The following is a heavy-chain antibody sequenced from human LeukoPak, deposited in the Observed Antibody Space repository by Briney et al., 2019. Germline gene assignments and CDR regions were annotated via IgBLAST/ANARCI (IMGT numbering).Heavy chain of an antibody. CDR1: GYTFRDYY. CDR2: INPTRDST. CDR3: ARDKLYGASDF. D-gene: IGHD4/OR15-4a*01. V-gene: IGHV1-2*02. J-gene: IGHJ4*02. Sequence: ASVKVSCKTSGYTFRDYYIHWVRQAPGQGLEWMGWINPTRDSTNYAPKFQGRVTMSREPSISTVYMEVSRLRSDDTAIYYCARDKLYGASDFWGQGTLVTVSS.